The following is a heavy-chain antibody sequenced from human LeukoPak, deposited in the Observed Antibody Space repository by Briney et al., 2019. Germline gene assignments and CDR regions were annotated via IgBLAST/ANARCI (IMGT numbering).Heavy chain of an antibody. D-gene: IGHD1-1*01. Sequence: SETLSLTCTVSGGSISSCYWSWIRQPPGKGLEWIGYIYYSGSTNYSPSLKSRVTISVDTSKNQFSLKLSSVTAADTAVYYCARVNINNWHSCDYWGQGTLVTVSS. J-gene: IGHJ4*02. CDR3: ARVNINNWHSCDY. CDR2: IYYSGST. CDR1: GGSISSCY. V-gene: IGHV4-59*12.